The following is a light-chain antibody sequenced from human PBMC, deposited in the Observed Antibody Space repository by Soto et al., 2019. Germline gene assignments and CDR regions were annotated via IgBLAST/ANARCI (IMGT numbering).Light chain of an antibody. CDR3: QQYGSSPLFT. V-gene: IGKV3-20*01. CDR2: GTS. J-gene: IGKJ3*01. Sequence: EIVLTQSPGTLPLSPGERATLSCRASQSVSSNYLAWYQQKPGQAPRLLIYGTSSRATGIPDRFSGSGSGTDFALTINRLEPEDFAVYYCQQYGSSPLFTFGPGTKVDIK. CDR1: QSVSSNY.